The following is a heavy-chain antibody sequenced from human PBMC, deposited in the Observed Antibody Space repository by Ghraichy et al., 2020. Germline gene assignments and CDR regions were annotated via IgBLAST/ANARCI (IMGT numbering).Heavy chain of an antibody. V-gene: IGHV4-61*01. Sequence: SCTVSGGSVGSGNYYWSWIRQPPGKGLEWIGYIYYSGSTNYNPSLKSRVTMSLDTSKNQFSLKLSSVTAADPAVYYCARDVKGRSPLDYWGQGTLLTVSS. D-gene: IGHD3-10*01. CDR1: GGSVGSGNYY. CDR2: IYYSGST. CDR3: ARDVKGRSPLDY. J-gene: IGHJ4*02.